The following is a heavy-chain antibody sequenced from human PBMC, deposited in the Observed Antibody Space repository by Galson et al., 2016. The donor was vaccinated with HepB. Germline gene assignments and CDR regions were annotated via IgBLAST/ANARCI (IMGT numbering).Heavy chain of an antibody. CDR3: ARFEGYYHVSGGYYFYYYNGLAG. V-gene: IGHV4-34*01. D-gene: IGHD3-22*01. J-gene: IGHJ6*02. CDR2: INHSGST. CDR1: GGSLSGYY. Sequence: SETLSLTCGVYGGSLSGYYWNWIRQSPGKGLEWIGEINHSGSTNYNPSLKSRVTISVDTSKNQFSLKVRSVTAADTAVYYCARFEGYYHVSGGYYFYYYNGLAGWGQGTTVTVSS.